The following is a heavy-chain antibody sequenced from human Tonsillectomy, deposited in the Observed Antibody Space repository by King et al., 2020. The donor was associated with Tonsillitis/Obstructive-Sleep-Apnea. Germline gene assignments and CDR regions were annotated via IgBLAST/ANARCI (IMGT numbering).Heavy chain of an antibody. CDR3: ARDPHDSSHPSPPY. D-gene: IGHD3-22*01. J-gene: IGHJ4*02. V-gene: IGHV3-11*05. CDR2: ISSSSYT. CDR1: GFTFSDYY. Sequence: LQLVQSGGGLVKPGGSLRLSCAASGFTFSDYYMSWIRQAPGKGLEWVSYISSSSYTNYADSVKGRLTITRDNAKNSLYLQMNSLRDEDTAVYYCARDPHDSSHPSPPYWGQGTLVTVSS.